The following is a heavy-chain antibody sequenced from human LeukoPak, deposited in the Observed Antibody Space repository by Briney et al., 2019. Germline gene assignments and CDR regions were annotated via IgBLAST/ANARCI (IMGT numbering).Heavy chain of an antibody. CDR1: GFTFTTYW. D-gene: IGHD2-2*03. CDR3: ASGSGH. CDR2: INSDGSIT. V-gene: IGHV3-74*01. Sequence: GGSLRLSCAASGFTFTTYWMHWVRQAPGKGLVWVSHINSDGSITSYADSVKGRFTISRDNAKNSLYLQMNSLRDEDTAVFYCASGSGHWGQGTLVTVSS. J-gene: IGHJ4*02.